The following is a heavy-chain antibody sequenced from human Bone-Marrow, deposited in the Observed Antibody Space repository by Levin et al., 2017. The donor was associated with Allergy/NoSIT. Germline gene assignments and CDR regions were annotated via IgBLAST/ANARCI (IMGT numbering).Heavy chain of an antibody. CDR1: GGSISRTSYY. D-gene: IGHD3-10*01. CDR2: IYSSGNT. V-gene: IGHV4-39*01. J-gene: IGHJ6*02. CDR3: ATFRGFGELSYGLDV. Sequence: SCTVSGGSISRTSYYWGWIRQPPGKGLEWIGSIYSSGNTYYNPSLQSRVTISVDTSKNQFSLKLSSVTAADTAVYYCATFRGFGELSYGLDVWGQGTTVTVSS.